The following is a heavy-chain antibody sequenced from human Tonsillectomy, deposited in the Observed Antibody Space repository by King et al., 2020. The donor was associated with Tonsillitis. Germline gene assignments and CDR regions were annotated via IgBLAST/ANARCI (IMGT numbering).Heavy chain of an antibody. Sequence: VQPVESGGGLVKPGGSLRLSCVASGFTFSDYYMSWVRQAPGKGLEWVSYISSSGSYTHYADSVKGRFTISRDNAKNSLYLQMNSLRAEDTSVYYCARVVDSSSWQYYFDYWGQGTLVTVSS. D-gene: IGHD6-13*01. CDR2: ISSSGSYT. J-gene: IGHJ4*02. V-gene: IGHV3-11*06. CDR1: GFTFSDYY. CDR3: ARVVDSSSWQYYFDY.